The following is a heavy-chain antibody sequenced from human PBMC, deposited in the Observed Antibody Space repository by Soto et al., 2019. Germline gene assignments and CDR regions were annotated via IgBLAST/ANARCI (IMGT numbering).Heavy chain of an antibody. J-gene: IGHJ6*04. V-gene: IGHV4-59*01. CDR1: GGSISSYY. CDR3: ARDESIFGVGLDF. D-gene: IGHD3-3*01. Sequence: PSETLSLTCTVSGGSISSYYWSWIRQPPGKGLEWIGYIYYSGSTNYNPSLKSRVTISVDTSKNQFSLKLSSVTAADTAVYYCARDESIFGVGLDFWGKGTTVTVSS. CDR2: IYYSGST.